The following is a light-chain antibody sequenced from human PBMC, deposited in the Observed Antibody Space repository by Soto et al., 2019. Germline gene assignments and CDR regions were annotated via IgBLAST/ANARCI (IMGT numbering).Light chain of an antibody. J-gene: IGKJ1*01. CDR1: QSVSSRY. CDR2: GAS. CDR3: QHFGNSPLWT. V-gene: IGKV3-20*01. Sequence: EIGLTQSPGTLSLSPGERATLSCSAIQSVSSRYLAWYQQKPGQAPRLLIYGASTRATGVPDRFSGSGSGTEFTLTISRLEPEDFAVYFCQHFGNSPLWTFGQGTKVDIK.